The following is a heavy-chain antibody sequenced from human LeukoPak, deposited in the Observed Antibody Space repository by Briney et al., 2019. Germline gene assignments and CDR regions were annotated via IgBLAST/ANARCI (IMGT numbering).Heavy chain of an antibody. D-gene: IGHD3-10*01. CDR1: GYTFTGYY. CDR3: ARVLGGSGSYYNH. V-gene: IGHV1-2*02. Sequence: GASVKVSCKSSGYTFTGYYMHWVRQAPGQGLEWMGWINPNSGGTNYAQKFQGRVTMTRDTSISTAYMELSRVRSDDTAVYYCARVLGGSGSYYNHWGQGTLVTVSS. CDR2: INPNSGGT. J-gene: IGHJ5*02.